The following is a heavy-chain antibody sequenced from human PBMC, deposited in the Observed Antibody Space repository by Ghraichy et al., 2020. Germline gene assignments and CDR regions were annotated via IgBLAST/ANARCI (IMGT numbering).Heavy chain of an antibody. J-gene: IGHJ4*02. CDR2: IYDSGST. Sequence: SQTLSLTCTVSGGSISSYYWTWIRLPPGKGLEWIGYIYDSGSTNYNPSLKSRVTISVDTSKKQFSLKLTSLTAADTAVYFCARSRRVTTVTWIDYWDQGRLVTVSS. CDR1: GGSISSYY. D-gene: IGHD4-17*01. CDR3: ARSRRVTTVTWIDY. V-gene: IGHV4-59*01.